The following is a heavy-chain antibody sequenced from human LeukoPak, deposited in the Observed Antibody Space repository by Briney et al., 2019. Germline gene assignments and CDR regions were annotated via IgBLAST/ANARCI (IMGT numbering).Heavy chain of an antibody. CDR2: INPSGGST. CDR1: GYTFTSYY. CDR3: AIHYYGSGSYSSAFDI. J-gene: IGHJ3*02. V-gene: IGHV1-46*01. D-gene: IGHD3-10*01. Sequence: ASVKVSCKASGYTFTSYYMHWVRQAPGQGLEWMGIINPSGGSTSYAQKFQGRVTMTRDTSTSTVYMELSSLGSEDTAVYYCAIHYYGSGSYSSAFDIWGQGTMVTVSS.